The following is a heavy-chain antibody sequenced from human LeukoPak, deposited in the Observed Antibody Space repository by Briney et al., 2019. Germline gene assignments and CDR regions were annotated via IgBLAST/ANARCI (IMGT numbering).Heavy chain of an antibody. Sequence: ASVNVSCKASGYTFTGYYMHWVRQAPGQVLEGMGWINPNSGGTNYAQKFQGRVTMTRHTSISTAYMELSRLRSDDTAVYYCARIGYCSGGSCPFDYWGQGTLVTVSS. J-gene: IGHJ4*02. CDR1: GYTFTGYY. CDR2: INPNSGGT. CDR3: ARIGYCSGGSCPFDY. V-gene: IGHV1-2*02. D-gene: IGHD2-15*01.